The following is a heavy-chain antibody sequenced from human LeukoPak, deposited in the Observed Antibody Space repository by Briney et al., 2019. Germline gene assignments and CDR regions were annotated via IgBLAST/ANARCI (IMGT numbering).Heavy chain of an antibody. D-gene: IGHD6-13*01. Sequence: MAGGSLRLSCAASGFTFSSYAMSWVRQAPGKGLEWVSSISSSSSYIYYADSVKGRFTISRDNARNSLYLQMNSLRAEDTAVYYCARAKDPGYSSSWSFDYWGQGTLVTVSS. CDR3: ARAKDPGYSSSWSFDY. V-gene: IGHV3-21*01. CDR1: GFTFSSYA. J-gene: IGHJ4*02. CDR2: ISSSSSYI.